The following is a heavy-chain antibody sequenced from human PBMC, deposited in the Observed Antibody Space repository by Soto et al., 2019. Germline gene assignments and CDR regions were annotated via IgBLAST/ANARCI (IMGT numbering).Heavy chain of an antibody. V-gene: IGHV3-23*01. CDR3: AKGRYFDVSGGCANF. Sequence: PGGSLRLSCAASGFTFSSYVMSWVRQTPEKGLEWVSAISGSGWQTYYAQSVQGRFTISRDKSKSTVYLHMNSLRAEDSGIYYCAKGRYFDVSGGCANFWGRGTLVTVSS. D-gene: IGHD3-9*01. J-gene: IGHJ4*02. CDR1: GFTFSSYV. CDR2: ISGSGWQT.